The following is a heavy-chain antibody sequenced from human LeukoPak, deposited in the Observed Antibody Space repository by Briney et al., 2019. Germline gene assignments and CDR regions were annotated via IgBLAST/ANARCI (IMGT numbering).Heavy chain of an antibody. V-gene: IGHV4-4*07. D-gene: IGHD1-26*01. CDR3: ARQGYTVSYYFLDY. CDR1: GGSVRSYW. Sequence: SETLSLTCDVSGGSVRSYWWGWVRQPAGKGLEWLGRIYSTGSTRFNPSLKSRLTRSIDTSTNQFSLKLTSVTAADTAVYFCARQGYTVSYYFLDYWSQGTLVTVSS. J-gene: IGHJ4*02. CDR2: IYSTGST.